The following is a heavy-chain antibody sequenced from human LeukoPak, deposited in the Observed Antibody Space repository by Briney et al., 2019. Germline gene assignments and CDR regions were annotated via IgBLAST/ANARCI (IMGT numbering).Heavy chain of an antibody. CDR1: GFTFSSYW. CDR2: ISGDGGST. CDR3: ARESESSGWYDY. J-gene: IGHJ4*02. V-gene: IGHV3-43*02. Sequence: PGGSLRLSCAASGFTFSSYWLHWVGQAPGKGLDWVSLISGDGGSTFYADSVKGRFTISRDNSKNSLYLQMNSLRSDDTALYYCARESESSGWYDYWGQGTLVTVSS. D-gene: IGHD6-19*01.